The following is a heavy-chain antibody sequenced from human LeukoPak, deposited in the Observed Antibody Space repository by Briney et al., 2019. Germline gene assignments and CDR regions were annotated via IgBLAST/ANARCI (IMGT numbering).Heavy chain of an antibody. V-gene: IGHV1-2*02. CDR3: AVLGELSLGVNWFDP. D-gene: IGHD3-16*02. CDR1: GYTFTGYY. J-gene: IGHJ5*02. Sequence: GASVKVSCKASGYTFTGYYLHWVRRAPGQGLEWMGWVNPNSGGTNYAQKFQGRVTMTRDTSISTAYMEVTRLRSDDSAVYYCAVLGELSLGVNWFDPWGQGTLVTVSS. CDR2: VNPNSGGT.